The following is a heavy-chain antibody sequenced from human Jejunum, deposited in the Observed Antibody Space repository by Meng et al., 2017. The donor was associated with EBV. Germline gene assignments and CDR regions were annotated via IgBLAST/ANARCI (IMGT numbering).Heavy chain of an antibody. V-gene: IGHV4-4*02. J-gene: IGHJ4*02. Sequence: LQESDPSPVTPSKTMSSTCAISCGSISTDNLWSWVRQPAGNGLEYIGEIHHSGSTKYNPSLNSRVTISVYKSNNHFTLKLSSVTAADTAVYYCARDRGVEDYWGQGTLVTVSS. CDR1: CGSISTDNL. CDR3: ARDRGVEDY. D-gene: IGHD5-24*01. CDR2: IHHSGST.